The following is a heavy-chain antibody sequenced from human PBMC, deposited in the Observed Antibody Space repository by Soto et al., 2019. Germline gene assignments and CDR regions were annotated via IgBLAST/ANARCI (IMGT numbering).Heavy chain of an antibody. J-gene: IGHJ4*02. D-gene: IGHD6-19*01. Sequence: QVQLVQSGAEVKKPGSSVKVSCKASGGTFSSYAISWVRQAPGQGLEWMGGIIPIFGTANYAQKFQGRVTITADESTGTAYMELSSLRSEDTAVYYCARAGYSSGWYTMRYFDYWGQGTLVTVSS. CDR3: ARAGYSSGWYTMRYFDY. CDR1: GGTFSSYA. CDR2: IIPIFGTA. V-gene: IGHV1-69*12.